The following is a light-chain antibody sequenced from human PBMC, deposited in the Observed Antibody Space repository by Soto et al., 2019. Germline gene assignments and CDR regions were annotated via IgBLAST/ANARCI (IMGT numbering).Light chain of an antibody. CDR3: QQYGASPITT. V-gene: IGKV3-20*01. CDR1: QSVSSSY. Sequence: VLTQSPATLSLSPGARATLSCRASQSVSSSYLAWYQQKPGQAPRLLIYGASSRATGIPDRFSGSGSGTDFTLTISRLEPEDFALYYCQQYGASPITTFGQGTRLEIK. CDR2: GAS. J-gene: IGKJ5*01.